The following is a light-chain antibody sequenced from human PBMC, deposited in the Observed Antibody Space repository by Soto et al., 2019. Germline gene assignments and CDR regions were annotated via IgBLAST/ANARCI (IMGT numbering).Light chain of an antibody. J-gene: IGKJ3*01. Sequence: ERVMTQSPATLSVSPGERATLCCRASQSVSSNLAWYQQKPGQAPRLLIYGASTRATGIPARFSGSGSGTEFTLTISSLQSEDFAVYYCQQYNNWPFTFGPGTKVDIK. CDR3: QQYNNWPFT. V-gene: IGKV3-15*01. CDR2: GAS. CDR1: QSVSSN.